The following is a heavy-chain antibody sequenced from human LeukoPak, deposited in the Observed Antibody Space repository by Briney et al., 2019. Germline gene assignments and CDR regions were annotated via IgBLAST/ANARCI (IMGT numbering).Heavy chain of an antibody. CDR3: ARVAAAGSRDFDY. Sequence: SETLSLTCTVSGSSISSGGYYWSWIRQHPGKGLEWIGYIYYSGSTYYNPSLKSRVTISVDTSKNQFSLKLSSVTAADTAVYYCARVAAAGSRDFDYWGQGTLVTVSS. D-gene: IGHD6-13*01. J-gene: IGHJ4*02. CDR1: GSSISSGGYY. V-gene: IGHV4-31*03. CDR2: IYYSGST.